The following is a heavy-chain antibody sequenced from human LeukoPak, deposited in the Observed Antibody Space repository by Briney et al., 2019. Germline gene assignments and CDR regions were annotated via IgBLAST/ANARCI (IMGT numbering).Heavy chain of an antibody. Sequence: ASVKVSCKASGYTFTGHYIHWVRQAPGQGLEWMGIIIPSGGTTTYAQKFQGRVTMTRDTSTSTVYMELSSLRFEDTAVYYCARAERWSQFDYWGQGTLVTVSS. D-gene: IGHD5-24*01. CDR1: GYTFTGHY. CDR2: IIPSGGTT. CDR3: ARAERWSQFDY. J-gene: IGHJ4*02. V-gene: IGHV1-46*01.